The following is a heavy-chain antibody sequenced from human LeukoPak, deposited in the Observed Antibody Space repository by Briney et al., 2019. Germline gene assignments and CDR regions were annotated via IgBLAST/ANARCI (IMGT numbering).Heavy chain of an antibody. CDR1: GYIFDDYG. CDR3: VRLGRDGYTYGAAY. V-gene: IGHV3-20*04. J-gene: IGHJ1*01. Sequence: PGGSLRLSCAGSGYIFDDYGMRWVRQAPGKGLEWVAGINWNGGSTGYAASVKGRCTISRDNAKNALYLEMNSLRVEDTALYYCVRLGRDGYTYGAAYWGQGALVTVSS. D-gene: IGHD5-24*01. CDR2: INWNGGST.